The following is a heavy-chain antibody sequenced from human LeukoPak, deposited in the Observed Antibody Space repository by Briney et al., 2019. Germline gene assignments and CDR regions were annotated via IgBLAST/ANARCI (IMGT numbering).Heavy chain of an antibody. CDR1: GDSISSSSDF. J-gene: IGHJ4*02. V-gene: IGHV4-39*07. Sequence: NPSETLSPTCPVSGDSISSSSDFWGWIPQPPGKGLEWIGSIYYGGSTNYNPSLKSRVTISVDTSKNQLSLKVRSVTAADTAVYYCARLSRGFWGGLHDFWGQGTLVTVSS. CDR2: IYYGGST. D-gene: IGHD3-3*01. CDR3: ARLSRGFWGGLHDF.